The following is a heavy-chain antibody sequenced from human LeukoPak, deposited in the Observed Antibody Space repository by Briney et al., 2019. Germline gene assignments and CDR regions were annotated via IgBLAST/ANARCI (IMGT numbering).Heavy chain of an antibody. CDR3: AKEGAYPIITYDS. Sequence: GGSLRLSCAASGFTFSRYWMNWVRQAPGKGLKWVANIKRDGNEKNYVDSVKGRFSISRDNAKNSLYLQMDSLRAEDTAVYYCAKEGAYPIITYDSWGQGALVTVSS. J-gene: IGHJ5*01. CDR2: IKRDGNEK. D-gene: IGHD3-10*01. V-gene: IGHV3-7*01. CDR1: GFTFSRYW.